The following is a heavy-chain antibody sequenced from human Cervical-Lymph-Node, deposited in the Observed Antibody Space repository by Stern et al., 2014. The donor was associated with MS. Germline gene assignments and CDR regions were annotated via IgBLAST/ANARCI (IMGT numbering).Heavy chain of an antibody. V-gene: IGHV4-34*01. CDR1: GGAFSGYY. Sequence: QVQLQQWGAGLLKPSETLSLTCAVYGGAFSGYYWSWVRQSPGKGLEWIGEINHSGSTNYNPSLKSRVTMSIDTAKNQFSVKMTSMTAADTAVYYCVRGPPTRARRFDPWGQGNLVTVSS. J-gene: IGHJ5*02. CDR2: INHSGST. CDR3: VRGPPTRARRFDP.